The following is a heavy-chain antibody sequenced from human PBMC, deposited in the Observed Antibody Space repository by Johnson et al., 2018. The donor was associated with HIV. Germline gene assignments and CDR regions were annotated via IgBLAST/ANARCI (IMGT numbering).Heavy chain of an antibody. J-gene: IGHJ3*02. CDR3: ASKIVVVPGGVGTFDI. CDR1: GFTVSSNY. D-gene: IGHD3-22*01. CDR2: IYSGGST. Sequence: VQLVESGGGLIQPGGSLRLSCAASGFTVSSNYMTWVRQAPGKGLEWVSVIYSGGSTYYADSVKGRFTIYRDNSKNTLYLQMNSLRAEDTAVYYCASKIVVVPGGVGTFDIWGQGTMVTVSS. V-gene: IGHV3-53*01.